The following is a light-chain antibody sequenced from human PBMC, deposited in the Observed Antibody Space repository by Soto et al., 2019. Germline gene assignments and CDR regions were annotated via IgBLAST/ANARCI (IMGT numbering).Light chain of an antibody. CDR3: QQSYSTLIT. CDR2: AAS. V-gene: IGKV1-39*01. Sequence: DIQMTLSPSSLSSFVGDRVTLTCRASQSISSYLSWYKQKPGKAPKLLIYAASSLQSGVPSRFSGSGSGTDFTLTISSLKPEDIATYYCQQSYSTLITFGQGTRLEI. CDR1: QSISSY. J-gene: IGKJ5*01.